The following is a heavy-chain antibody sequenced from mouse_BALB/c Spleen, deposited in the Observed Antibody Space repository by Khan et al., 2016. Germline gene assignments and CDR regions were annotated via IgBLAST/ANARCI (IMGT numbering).Heavy chain of an antibody. D-gene: IGHD4-1*01. Sequence: EVKLLESGGGLVQPGGSLKLSCTASGFDFSGYWMSWVRQAPGKGLEWIGEINPDSSTINYTPSLTDKFIISRDNAKNSLYLQVGKVRAEDTALYYCPRNWDVGFDDWGQGTTLTVSS. V-gene: IGHV4-1*02. CDR3: PRNWDVGFDD. CDR1: GFDFSGYW. CDR2: INPDSSTI. J-gene: IGHJ2*01.